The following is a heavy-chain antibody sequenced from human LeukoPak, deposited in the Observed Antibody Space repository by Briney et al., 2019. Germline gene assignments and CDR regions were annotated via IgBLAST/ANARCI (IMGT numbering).Heavy chain of an antibody. V-gene: IGHV4/OR15-8*01. CDR2: FFLSGGP. CDR3: ARMYSSGWYLFDY. D-gene: IGHD6-19*01. CDR1: GDFIRSSEW. J-gene: IGHJ4*02. Sequence: PSETLSLTCDVSGDFIRSSEWWSWVRQPPGKGLEWIGQFFLSGGPNYRPSLRSRVTISVDRSKSQFSLKMASVTAADTAVYYCARMYSSGWYLFDYWGQGTLVTVSS.